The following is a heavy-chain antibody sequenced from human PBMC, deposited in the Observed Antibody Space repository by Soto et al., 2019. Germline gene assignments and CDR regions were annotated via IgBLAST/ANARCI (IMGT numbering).Heavy chain of an antibody. Sequence: PSETLSLTCTVSGGSISSGDYSWSWIRQPPGKGLEWIGYFFYSGSTYYNPSLKSRVTISVDTSKNQFSLKLSSVTAADTAVYYCHRDEELVLGGLDVWGQGTTVTVSS. CDR3: HRDEELVLGGLDV. CDR2: FFYSGST. J-gene: IGHJ6*02. CDR1: GGSISSGDYS. D-gene: IGHD6-6*01. V-gene: IGHV4-30-4*01.